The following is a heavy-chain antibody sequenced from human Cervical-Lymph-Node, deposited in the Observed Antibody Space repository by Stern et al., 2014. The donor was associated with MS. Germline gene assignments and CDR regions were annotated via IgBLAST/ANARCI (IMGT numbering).Heavy chain of an antibody. CDR1: GFTFNKYA. Sequence: EVQLVESGGDLVQPGGSLRLSCAASGFTFNKYAMHWVRQAPGKGLEWVSTIRGSGGNIYDADSVKGRFTISRDNSENTLYLQMHSLRAEDTAIYYCAKQYFDSSGYSYYYGMDVWGQGTTVTVSS. J-gene: IGHJ6*02. CDR2: IRGSGGNI. CDR3: AKQYFDSSGYSYYYGMDV. V-gene: IGHV3-23*04. D-gene: IGHD3-22*01.